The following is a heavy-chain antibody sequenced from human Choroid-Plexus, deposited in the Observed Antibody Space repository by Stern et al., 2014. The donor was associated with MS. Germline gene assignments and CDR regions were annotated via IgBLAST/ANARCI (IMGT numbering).Heavy chain of an antibody. CDR2: VSYDGSNK. CDR1: GFTLGSCA. V-gene: IGHV3-30*18. CDR3: AKDRQYLTYFFDH. J-gene: IGHJ5*02. D-gene: IGHD2/OR15-2a*01. Sequence: MQLVESGGGVVQPGRPLRLSCVASGFTLGSCAMHWVRQAPGKGLEWVAGVSYDGSNKYYADSVKGRFTISRDKSQNTLYMQMSSLRPEDTAVYYCAKDRQYLTYFFDHWGQGSLVTVSS.